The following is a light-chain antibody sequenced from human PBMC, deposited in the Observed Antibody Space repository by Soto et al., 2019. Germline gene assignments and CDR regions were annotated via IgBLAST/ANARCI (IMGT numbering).Light chain of an antibody. J-gene: IGLJ2*01. Sequence: QSALTQPPSASGSPGQSVTISCTGTSSDVGGYNYVSWYQQHPGKAPKLMISDVSKRPSGVTDRFSGSKSGNTASLTVSGFQSEDEADYYCSSYAGRNPVIFGGGTKLTVL. CDR3: SSYAGRNPVI. CDR1: SSDVGGYNY. CDR2: DVS. V-gene: IGLV2-8*01.